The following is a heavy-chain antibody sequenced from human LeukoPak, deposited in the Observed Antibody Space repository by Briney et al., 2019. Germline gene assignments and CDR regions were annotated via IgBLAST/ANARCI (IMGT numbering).Heavy chain of an antibody. CDR3: AREGGKDFDY. CDR2: IYYSGGT. J-gene: IGHJ4*02. CDR1: RGSISSGGYY. Sequence: PSETLSLTCTVSRGSISSGGYYWSWIRQHPGKCLEWIGYIYYSGGTYYNPSLKSRVTISVDTSKNQFSLKLSSVTAADTAVYYCAREGGKDFDYWGQGTLVTVSS. D-gene: IGHD3-16*01. V-gene: IGHV4-31*03.